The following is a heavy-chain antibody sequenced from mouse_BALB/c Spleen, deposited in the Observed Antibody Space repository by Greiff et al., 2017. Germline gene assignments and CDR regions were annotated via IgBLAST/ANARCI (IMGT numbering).Heavy chain of an antibody. CDR2: ISYDGSN. CDR1: GYSITSGYY. J-gene: IGHJ1*01. Sequence: EVQLQESGPGLVKPSQSLSLTCSVTGYSITSGYYWNWIRQFPGNKLEWMGYISYDGSNNYNPSLKNRISITRDTSKNQFFLKLNSVTTEDTATYYRAREIWSYWYFDVWGAGTTVTVSS. CDR3: AREIWSYWYFDV. D-gene: IGHD1-1*02. V-gene: IGHV3-6*02.